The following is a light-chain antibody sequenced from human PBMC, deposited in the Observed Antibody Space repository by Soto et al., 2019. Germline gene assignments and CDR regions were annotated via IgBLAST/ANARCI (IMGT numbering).Light chain of an antibody. Sequence: DAVLTKSPLSLPVTLGQQATISCWSSQSLVYSDGNTYLNWFQQRPGQSPRRLIDKVSHRDSGVPDRFSGSGSGTDFTLEINRGKAEDVGVYYCMQGTHRPWTFGQGTKVEVK. CDR2: KVS. V-gene: IGKV2-30*01. CDR3: MQGTHRPWT. J-gene: IGKJ1*01. CDR1: QSLVYSDGNTY.